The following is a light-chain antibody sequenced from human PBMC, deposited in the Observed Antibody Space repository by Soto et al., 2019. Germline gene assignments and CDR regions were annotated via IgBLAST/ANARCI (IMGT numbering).Light chain of an antibody. V-gene: IGKV1-6*01. Sequence: AIQMTQSPSSLSASVGHRVTITCRASQGIRNDLGWYQQKTGKAPKLLIYAASSLQSGGPSRFSGSGSGTDFTLTISSLQPEDFATYYCLQDYNYPVTFGPGTKVDIK. CDR1: QGIRND. J-gene: IGKJ3*01. CDR2: AAS. CDR3: LQDYNYPVT.